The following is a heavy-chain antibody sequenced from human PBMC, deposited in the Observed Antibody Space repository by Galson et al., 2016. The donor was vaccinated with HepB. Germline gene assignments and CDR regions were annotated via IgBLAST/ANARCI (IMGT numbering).Heavy chain of an antibody. D-gene: IGHD3-3*01. CDR2: TSYSGTT. CDR3: ARSPDYDFWSGPAPPGFDL. J-gene: IGHJ5*02. V-gene: IGHV4-30-4*01. Sequence: TLSLTCTVSGGSISSGDYYWNWIRQSPGKGLEWIGFTSYSGTTYYTPSLKRRVAISVDTSKNQLSLNLSSVTAADTAVYYCARSPDYDFWSGPAPPGFDLWGQGTLVTVSS. CDR1: GGSISSGDYY.